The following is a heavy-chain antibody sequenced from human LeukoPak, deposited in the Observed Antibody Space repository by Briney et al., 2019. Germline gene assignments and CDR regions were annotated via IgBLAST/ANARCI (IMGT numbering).Heavy chain of an antibody. CDR1: GGSISSSSYY. V-gene: IGHV4-39*01. CDR3: ARGGGRSYSDAFDI. CDR2: IYYSGST. D-gene: IGHD1-26*01. Sequence: SETLSLTCTVSGGSISSSSYYWGWIRQPPGKGLEWIGSIYYSGSTYYNPSLKSRVTISVDTSKNQFSLKLSSVTAADTAVYYCARGGGRSYSDAFDIWGQGTVVTVSS. J-gene: IGHJ3*02.